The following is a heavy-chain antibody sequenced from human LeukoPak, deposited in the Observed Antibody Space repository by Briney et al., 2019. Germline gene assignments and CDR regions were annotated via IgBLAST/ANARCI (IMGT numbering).Heavy chain of an antibody. Sequence: PGGSLRLSCAASGFTFSNAWMNWVRQAPGKGLEWVGRIKSKTDGGTTDYAAPVKGRFTISRDDSKNTLYLQMNSLKTEDTAVYYCARDLVSLGAFKAFDIWGQGTMVTVSS. CDR2: IKSKTDGGTT. V-gene: IGHV3-15*07. CDR3: ARDLVSLGAFKAFDI. CDR1: GFTFSNAW. J-gene: IGHJ3*02. D-gene: IGHD3-9*01.